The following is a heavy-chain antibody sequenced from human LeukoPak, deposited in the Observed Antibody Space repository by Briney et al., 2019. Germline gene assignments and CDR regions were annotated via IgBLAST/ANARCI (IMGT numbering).Heavy chain of an antibody. CDR2: VNPSGGST. Sequence: ASVKVSCKASGYTFTSYYMHWVRQAPGQGLEWMGIVNPSGGSTSYAQKFQGRVTMTRDTSTSTVYMELSSLRSEATAVYYCARDSGSYFDYWGQGTLVTVSS. D-gene: IGHD1-26*01. CDR3: ARDSGSYFDY. CDR1: GYTFTSYY. V-gene: IGHV1-46*01. J-gene: IGHJ4*02.